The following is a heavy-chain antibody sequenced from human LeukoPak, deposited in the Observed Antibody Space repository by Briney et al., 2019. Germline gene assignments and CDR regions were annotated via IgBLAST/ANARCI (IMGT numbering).Heavy chain of an antibody. V-gene: IGHV1-18*01. Sequence: ASVTVSYKASGYTFTSYGISWVRQAPGQGLEWMGWISAYNGNTNYAQKLQGRVTITTDTSTSTAYMELRSLRSDDTAVYYCARDRPRQILTGPQVFDPWGQGTLVTVSS. J-gene: IGHJ5*02. CDR1: GYTFTSYG. D-gene: IGHD3-9*01. CDR2: ISAYNGNT. CDR3: ARDRPRQILTGPQVFDP.